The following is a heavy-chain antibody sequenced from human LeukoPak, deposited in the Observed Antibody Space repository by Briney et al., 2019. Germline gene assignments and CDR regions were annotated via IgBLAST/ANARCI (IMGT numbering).Heavy chain of an antibody. CDR3: ATSTDFWSGYPKPPVYYFDY. Sequence: ASVKVSCKVSGYTLTELSMHWVRQAPGKGLEWMGGFDPEDGETIYAQKFQGRVTMTEDTSTDTAYTELSSLRSEDTAVYYCATSTDFWSGYPKPPVYYFDYWGQGTLVTVSS. V-gene: IGHV1-24*01. CDR2: FDPEDGET. D-gene: IGHD3-3*01. CDR1: GYTLTELS. J-gene: IGHJ4*02.